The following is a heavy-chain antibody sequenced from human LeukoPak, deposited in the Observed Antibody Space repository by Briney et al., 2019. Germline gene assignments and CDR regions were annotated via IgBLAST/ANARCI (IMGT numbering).Heavy chain of an antibody. V-gene: IGHV4-4*07. CDR3: TREGYDRSGHFLDF. D-gene: IGHD3-22*01. CDR1: SGSMTDSC. CDR2: IYPDGRI. Sequence: SETLSLTCSVSSGSMTDSCWSWFRQAPGKGFEWLGLIYPDGRIEYSPSLRSRVTFSVATSKLEATVRLSSVTASDTAVYYCTREGYDRSGHFLDFWGQGTLVTVSS. J-gene: IGHJ4*02.